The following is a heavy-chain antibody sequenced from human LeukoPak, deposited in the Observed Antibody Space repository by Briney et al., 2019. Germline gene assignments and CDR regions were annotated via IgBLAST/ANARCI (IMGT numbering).Heavy chain of an antibody. CDR3: AADVPGGSYPTDY. Sequence: VGSLRLSCAASGFTFDDYTMHWVRQAPGKGLEWVSLISWDGGSTYYADFVKGRFTISRDNSKNSLYLQMNSLRTEDTALYYCAADVPGGSYPTDYWGQGTLVTVSS. D-gene: IGHD1-26*01. J-gene: IGHJ4*02. V-gene: IGHV3-43*01. CDR1: GFTFDDYT. CDR2: ISWDGGST.